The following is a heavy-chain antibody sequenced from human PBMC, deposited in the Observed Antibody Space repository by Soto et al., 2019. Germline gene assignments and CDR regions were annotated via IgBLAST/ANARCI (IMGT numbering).Heavy chain of an antibody. V-gene: IGHV3-48*03. CDR3: ARGGLMVYCDYFDY. CDR1: GFTFSGYE. CDR2: ISSSGSTI. Sequence: GGSLRLSCAASGFTFSGYEMNWVRQAPGKGLEWVSYISSSGSTIYYADSVKGRFTISRDNAKNSLYLKMNSLSAEDTAVYYCARGGLMVYCDYFDYWGQGTLVTVSS. D-gene: IGHD2-8*01. J-gene: IGHJ4*02.